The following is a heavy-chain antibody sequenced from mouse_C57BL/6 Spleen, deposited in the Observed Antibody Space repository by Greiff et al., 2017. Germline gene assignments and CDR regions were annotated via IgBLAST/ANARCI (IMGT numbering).Heavy chain of an antibody. CDR3: AREEGYAMDY. Sequence: VQLQQSGPELVKPGASVKMSCKASGYTFTDYNMHWVKQSHGKSLEWLGYINPNNGGTSYNQKFKGKATLTVNKSSSTAYMELRRQTSEDSAVYYCAREEGYAMDYWGQGTSVTVSS. V-gene: IGHV1-22*01. CDR2: INPNNGGT. CDR1: GYTFTDYN. J-gene: IGHJ4*01.